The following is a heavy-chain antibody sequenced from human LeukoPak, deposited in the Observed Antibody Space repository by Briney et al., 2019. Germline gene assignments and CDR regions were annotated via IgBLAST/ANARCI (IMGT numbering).Heavy chain of an antibody. CDR3: ARDRQYCSGGSCYPLFDY. D-gene: IGHD2-15*01. CDR2: ISSSSSYI. CDR1: GFTFSSYS. J-gene: IGHJ4*02. V-gene: IGHV3-21*01. Sequence: GGSLRLSCAASGFTFSSYSMNWVRQAPGKGLEWVSSISSSSSYINYADSVKGRFTISRDNAKNSLYLQMNSLRAEDTAVYYCARDRQYCSGGSCYPLFDYWGQGTLVTVSS.